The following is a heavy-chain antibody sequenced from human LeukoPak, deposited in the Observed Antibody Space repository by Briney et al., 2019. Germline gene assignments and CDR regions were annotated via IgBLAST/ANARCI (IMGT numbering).Heavy chain of an antibody. CDR3: ARNYFYGSGSYYNPFAS. D-gene: IGHD3-10*01. J-gene: IGHJ5*01. Sequence: GESLKISCKTSGYSFTTYWIAWVRQMPGQGLEWMGIIYPGDSDTRYSPSFQGQVTISADTSINTAYLQWSSLKASDTAMYYCARNYFYGSGSYYNPFASWGQGTLVTVSS. CDR1: GYSFTTYW. V-gene: IGHV5-51*01. CDR2: IYPGDSDT.